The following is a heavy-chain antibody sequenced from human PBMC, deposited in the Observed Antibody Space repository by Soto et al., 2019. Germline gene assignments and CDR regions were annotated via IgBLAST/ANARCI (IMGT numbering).Heavy chain of an antibody. V-gene: IGHV3-20*04. CDR3: ARDHRWGYEYGDYGDS. CDR2: MHRNGNRT. Sequence: EVQLVESGGGVVRPGGSLRLACVVSGFSVDEYGMSWVRLAPGKGPEWVSGMHRNGNRTGYADSVKGRFTISRDDAKNSLYLQMNSLRAEDTAFYYCARDHRWGYEYGDYGDSWGHGTLVTVSS. D-gene: IGHD4-17*01. CDR1: GFSVDEYG. J-gene: IGHJ5*01.